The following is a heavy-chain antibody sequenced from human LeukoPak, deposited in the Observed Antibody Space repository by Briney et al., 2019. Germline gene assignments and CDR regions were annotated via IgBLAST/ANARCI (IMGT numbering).Heavy chain of an antibody. CDR2: IYSTGST. CDR1: GGSISSGAYY. J-gene: IGHJ3*02. CDR3: AREPITSGGNDAFDI. Sequence: SETLSLTCIVSGGSISSGAYYWAWIRQPPGKGLEWFGSIYSTGSTYKNPSLKSRVTISIDTSKNQFSLKLNSVTAADTAVFYCAREPITSGGNDAFDIWGQGTMVTVSS. D-gene: IGHD3-16*01. V-gene: IGHV4-39*02.